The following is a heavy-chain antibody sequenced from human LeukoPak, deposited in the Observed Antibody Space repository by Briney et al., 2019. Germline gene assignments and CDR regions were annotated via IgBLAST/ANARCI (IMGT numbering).Heavy chain of an antibody. CDR2: VNPKTGGK. CDR1: GYSFTGYH. CDR3: AREFSSKLEWLAYVTGDDAFDV. Sequence: ASLKVSCKAFGYSFTGYHLHWVRQAPRQGLEWMGGVNPKTGGKNYARKFQGRVTMIRGTYINTVNMELSRLTSDDTAVYYCAREFSSKLEWLAYVTGDDAFDVWGEGTMISVS. V-gene: IGHV1-2*02. D-gene: IGHD3-3*01. J-gene: IGHJ3*01.